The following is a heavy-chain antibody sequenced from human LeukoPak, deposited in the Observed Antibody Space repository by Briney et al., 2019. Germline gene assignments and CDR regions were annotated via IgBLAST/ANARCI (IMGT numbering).Heavy chain of an antibody. V-gene: IGHV3-64*01. J-gene: IGHJ4*02. D-gene: IGHD3-3*01. Sequence: PGGPLRLSCAASGFTFSSYAMHWVRQAPGEGLEYVSAISSNGGSTFYANSVKGRFTISRDNAKNSLYLQMNSLRAEDTAVYYCARDRVEFWSGYYSLDYWGQGTLVTVSS. CDR1: GFTFSSYA. CDR3: ARDRVEFWSGYYSLDY. CDR2: ISSNGGST.